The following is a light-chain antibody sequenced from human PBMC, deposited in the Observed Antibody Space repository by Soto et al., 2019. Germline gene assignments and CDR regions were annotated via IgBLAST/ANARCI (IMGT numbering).Light chain of an antibody. J-gene: IGLJ1*01. CDR3: SSYTTSNTRQIV. CDR1: SSDVCGYNY. V-gene: IGLV2-14*01. CDR2: DVS. Sequence: QSSLTQPVSRSGAPGQSITISCPGTSSDVCGYNYVSWYQQHPGKAPKFMIYDVSNRPSGVSNRFSGSKSGNTASLTISGLQAEEEADYYCSSYTTSNTRQIVFGTGTKVTVL.